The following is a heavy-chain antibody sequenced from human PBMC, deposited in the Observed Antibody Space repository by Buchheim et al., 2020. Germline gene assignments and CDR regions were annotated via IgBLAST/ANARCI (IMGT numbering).Heavy chain of an antibody. V-gene: IGHV3-30*03. CDR3: ARGVNWNYRGGDY. CDR2: ISYDGSNQ. CDR1: RFTFSSHG. J-gene: IGHJ4*02. Sequence: QVQLVESGGGVVQPGRSLRLSCAASRFTFSSHGMHWVRQAPGKGLEWVAFISYDGSNQDYADSVKGRFTISRDKSKNTVYLQMNSLRAEDTAVYYCARGVNWNYRGGDYWGQGTL. D-gene: IGHD1-7*01.